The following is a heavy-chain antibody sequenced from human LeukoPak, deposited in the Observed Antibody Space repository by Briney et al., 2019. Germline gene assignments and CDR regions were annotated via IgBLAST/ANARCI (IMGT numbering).Heavy chain of an antibody. CDR2: MNPNSGNT. CDR1: GYTFTSYD. CDR3: ARENIVVVTAITSGYGMDV. Sequence: ASVKVSCKASGYTFTSYDINWVRQATGQGLEWMGGMNPNSGNTGYAQKFQGRVTMTRNTSISTAYMELSSLRSEDTAVYYCARENIVVVTAITSGYGMDVWGQGTTVTVSS. D-gene: IGHD2-21*02. J-gene: IGHJ6*02. V-gene: IGHV1-8*01.